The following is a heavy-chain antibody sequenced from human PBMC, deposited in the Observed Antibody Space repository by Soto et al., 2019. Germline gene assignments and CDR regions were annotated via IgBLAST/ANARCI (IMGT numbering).Heavy chain of an antibody. D-gene: IGHD3-3*01. Sequence: GGSLRLSCVASGFTFGNAWINWVRKAPGKGLEWVGRIKSKIDGGTTDFAAPVKGRFAISRDDSKNTLYLQMNSLRAEDTAVYYCARTTDDYYFDYWGQGTLVTVSS. CDR3: ARTTDDYYFDY. V-gene: IGHV3-15*07. J-gene: IGHJ4*02. CDR2: IKSKIDGGTT. CDR1: GFTFGNAW.